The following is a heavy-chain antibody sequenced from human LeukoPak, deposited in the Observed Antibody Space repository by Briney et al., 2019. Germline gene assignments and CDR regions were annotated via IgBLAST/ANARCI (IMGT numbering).Heavy chain of an antibody. CDR1: GFTFDDYA. D-gene: IGHD3-10*01. Sequence: GGSLRLSCAASGFTFDDYAMHWVRQAPGKGLEWVSGISWNSGSIGYADSVKGRFTISRDNAKNSLYLQMNSPRAEDTALYYCAKGFDYWGQGTLVTVSS. CDR3: AKGFDY. CDR2: ISWNSGSI. J-gene: IGHJ4*02. V-gene: IGHV3-9*01.